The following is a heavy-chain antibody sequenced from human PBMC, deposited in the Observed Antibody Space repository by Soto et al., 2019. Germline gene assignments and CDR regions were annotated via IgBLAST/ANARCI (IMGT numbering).Heavy chain of an antibody. CDR2: ISAYNGDT. D-gene: IGHD2-2*01. Sequence: QVQLVQSAAEVKKPGASVKVSCKASGYTFSNYGISWVRQAPGQGLEWMGWISAYNGDTNYAQKVQRRVTMTTDTSTSTAYMELRSLRSDDTAVYYCARDRGAVPAATRTGNYYYYYMDVWGEGTTVTVSS. CDR1: GYTFSNYG. J-gene: IGHJ6*03. CDR3: ARDRGAVPAATRTGNYYYYYMDV. V-gene: IGHV1-18*01.